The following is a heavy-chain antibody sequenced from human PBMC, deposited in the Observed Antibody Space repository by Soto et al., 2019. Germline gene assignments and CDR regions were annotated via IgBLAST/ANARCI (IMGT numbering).Heavy chain of an antibody. J-gene: IGHJ4*02. CDR2: ISAYNGNT. D-gene: IGHD6-13*01. V-gene: IGHV1-18*01. CDR1: GYTFTSYG. Sequence: QFQLVQSRAEVKKPGASVKVACKASGYTFTSYGISWVRQAPGQGLEWMGWISAYNGNTNYAQKLQGRVTMTTDTSTSTAYMELRSLRSDDTAVYYCARDLALFIAAAGPQGDYWGQGTLVTVSS. CDR3: ARDLALFIAAAGPQGDY.